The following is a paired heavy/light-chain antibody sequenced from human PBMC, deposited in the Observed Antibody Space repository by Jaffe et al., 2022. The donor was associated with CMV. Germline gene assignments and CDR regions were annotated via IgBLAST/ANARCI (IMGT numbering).Heavy chain of an antibody. D-gene: IGHD6-13*01. V-gene: IGHV1-3*01. J-gene: IGHJ6*03. CDR3: ARDRVSPAAGQPNYYYYMDV. CDR1: GYSFTNYA. CDR2: INAGNGNT. Sequence: QVQLVQSGAEVKKPGASVKVSCKASGYSFTNYAIHWVRQAPGQRLEWMGWINAGNGNTKYSQRLQGRLTITRDTSASTAYMEVSSLRSEDTAVYYCARDRVSPAAGQPNYYYYMDVWGKGTTVTVSS.
Light chain of an antibody. Sequence: DIVMTQSPLSLPVTPGEPASISCRSSQSLLHNNGYNFLDWYLQKPGQSPQLLIYLGSNRASGVPDRFSGSGSGTDFTLKISRVEAEDVGIYYCMQALQTPVTFGPGTKLEIK. CDR3: MQALQTPVT. J-gene: IGKJ2*01. CDR2: LGS. V-gene: IGKV2-28*01. CDR1: QSLLHNNGYNF.